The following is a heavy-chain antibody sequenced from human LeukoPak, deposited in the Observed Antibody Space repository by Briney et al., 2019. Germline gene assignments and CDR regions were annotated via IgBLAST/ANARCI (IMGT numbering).Heavy chain of an antibody. V-gene: IGHV3-74*01. D-gene: IGHD1-26*01. J-gene: IGHJ4*02. Sequence: PGESLRLSSAASGFTFRSYRMHGGSHTPGGGLVRVSRINSDGSSTSYADSVKGRFTITRDNAKDTLYLQMNSLRAEDTAVYYCARDPGIVGAVFDYWGQGTLVTVSS. CDR2: INSDGSST. CDR3: ARDPGIVGAVFDY. CDR1: GFTFRSYR.